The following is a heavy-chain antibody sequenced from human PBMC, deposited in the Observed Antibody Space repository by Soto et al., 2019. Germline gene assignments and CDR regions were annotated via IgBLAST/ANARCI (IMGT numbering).Heavy chain of an antibody. V-gene: IGHV1-3*01. CDR2: INAGRGKT. Sequence: QGQLVQSGAEVKKPGASVKVSCGTSGFSFTSYSFHWVRQAPAQGLQWMGWINAGRGKTKYSQQFKGRVTFTWDTSANTVYMELSRLTSEETSVFYCARWIDNGYFDYWGQGTLVTVSA. CDR1: GFSFTSYS. CDR3: ARWIDNGYFDY. D-gene: IGHD4-17*01. J-gene: IGHJ4*02.